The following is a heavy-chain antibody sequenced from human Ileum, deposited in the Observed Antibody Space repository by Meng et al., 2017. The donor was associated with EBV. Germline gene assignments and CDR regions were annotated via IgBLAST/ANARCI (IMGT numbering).Heavy chain of an antibody. CDR3: ARGQKGYFDL. J-gene: IGHJ2*01. CDR1: GGSISSSNYY. V-gene: IGHV4-30-4*01. Sequence: VLLQGSGPGLVKPSQTLSLTCTVSGGSISSSNYYWSWIRQPPGKGLEWSGHIYNSGSTYYNPSLKSRITISVDTSKNQFSLKLSSVTAADTAVYYCARGQKGYFDLWGRSTLVTVSS. CDR2: IYNSGST.